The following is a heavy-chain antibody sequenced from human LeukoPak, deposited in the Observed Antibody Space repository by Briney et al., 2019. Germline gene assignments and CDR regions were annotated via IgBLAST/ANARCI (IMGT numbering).Heavy chain of an antibody. CDR2: INPNSGGT. J-gene: IGHJ5*02. Sequence: ASVWVSCKASGYTFTGYYMHWVRQAPGQGLEWMGWINPNSGGTNYAQKFQGRVTMTRDTSISTAYMELSRLRSDDTAVYYCARGTLGYCSSTSCHNWFDPWGQGSLVSVSS. CDR3: ARGTLGYCSSTSCHNWFDP. D-gene: IGHD2-2*01. CDR1: GYTFTGYY. V-gene: IGHV1-2*02.